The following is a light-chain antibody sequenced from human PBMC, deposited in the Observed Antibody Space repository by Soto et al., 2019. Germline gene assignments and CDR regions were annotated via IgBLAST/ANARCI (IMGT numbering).Light chain of an antibody. Sequence: QSVLTQPPSVSGAPGQRVTISCTGSSSNIGAGYDVHWYQQLPGTAPRLLIYDTTSRPSGVPDRFSGSKSGTSAFLTITGLQAEDEADYFCQSFDNRPHVIFGGGTKLTVL. CDR1: SSNIGAGYD. J-gene: IGLJ2*01. V-gene: IGLV1-40*01. CDR2: DTT. CDR3: QSFDNRPHVI.